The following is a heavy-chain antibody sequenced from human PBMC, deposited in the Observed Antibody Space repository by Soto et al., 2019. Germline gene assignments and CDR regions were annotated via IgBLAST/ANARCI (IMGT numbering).Heavy chain of an antibody. CDR1: GGSISSGDYY. CDR3: ARDFPATTRAFDI. D-gene: IGHD1-26*01. J-gene: IGHJ3*02. Sequence: PSETLSLTCTVSGGSISSGDYYWTWIRQPPGKGLEWIGYIDFSGSTYYNPSLKSRLSISVDTSKNQFSLRLSSMTAADTAVYYCARDFPATTRAFDIWGRGTMVTVSS. CDR2: IDFSGST. V-gene: IGHV4-30-4*01.